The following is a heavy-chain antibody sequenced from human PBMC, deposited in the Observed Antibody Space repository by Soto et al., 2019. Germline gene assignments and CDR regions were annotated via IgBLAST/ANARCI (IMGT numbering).Heavy chain of an antibody. Sequence: GGSLRLSCAASGFTFSSYAMHWVRQAPGKGLEWVAVISYDGSNKYYADSVKGRFTISRDNSKNTLYLQMNSLRAEDTAVYYCARVDHDYVWGKSGGMDVWGQGTTVTVSS. J-gene: IGHJ6*02. D-gene: IGHD3-16*01. V-gene: IGHV3-30*14. CDR3: ARVDHDYVWGKSGGMDV. CDR1: GFTFSSYA. CDR2: ISYDGSNK.